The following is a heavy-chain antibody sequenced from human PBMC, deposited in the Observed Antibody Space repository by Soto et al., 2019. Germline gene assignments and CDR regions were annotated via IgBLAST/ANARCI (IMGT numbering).Heavy chain of an antibody. Sequence: QVQLQESGPGLVKPSETLSLTCTVSGGSISSYYWSWIRQPPGKGLEWIGYIYYSGSTNYNPSLKIRFPTSVDTSNNQLSLKQNSMTAADTSVYYGASHDYGSGSTDFHYWGQGTLVTVSS. J-gene: IGHJ4*02. CDR3: ASHDYGSGSTDFHY. V-gene: IGHV4-59*08. CDR2: IYYSGST. CDR1: GGSISSYY. D-gene: IGHD3-16*01.